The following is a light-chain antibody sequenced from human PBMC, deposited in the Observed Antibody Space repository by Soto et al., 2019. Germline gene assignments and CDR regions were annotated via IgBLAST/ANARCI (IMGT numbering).Light chain of an antibody. Sequence: EIVLTQSPATLSLSPGERATLSCRASQSVSNSALAWYLQKPGQAPRLLIYGASSRATGIPDRFSGGGSGTDFSLTISRLKPEDFAVYFCQLYGSSPMYTFGQGTRLEI. CDR1: QSVSNSA. J-gene: IGKJ2*01. CDR2: GAS. V-gene: IGKV3-20*01. CDR3: QLYGSSPMYT.